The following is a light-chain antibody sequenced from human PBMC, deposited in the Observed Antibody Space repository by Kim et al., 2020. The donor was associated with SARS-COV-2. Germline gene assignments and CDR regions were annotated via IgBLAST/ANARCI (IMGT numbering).Light chain of an antibody. J-gene: IGLJ2*01. V-gene: IGLV3-1*01. CDR1: DLENRF. Sequence: SYELTQPPSVSVSPGQTASITCSGDDLENRFVYWYQKKPGQSPLPVIYSDKKRPSGIPERFSGSNSGNTATLTISGTQAMDEADYYCQVWDRNTAIFGGGTQLTVL. CDR2: SDK. CDR3: QVWDRNTAI.